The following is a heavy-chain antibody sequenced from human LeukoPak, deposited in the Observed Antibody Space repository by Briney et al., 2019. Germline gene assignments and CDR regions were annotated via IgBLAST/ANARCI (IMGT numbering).Heavy chain of an antibody. Sequence: GGSLRLSCAASGFTFSSYGMHWVRQAPGKGLEWVANIKQDGSEKYYVDSVKGRFTISRDNAKNSLYLQMNSLRAEDTAVYYCAREAAYEDYWGQGTLVTVSS. J-gene: IGHJ4*02. CDR3: AREAAYEDY. CDR1: GFTFSSYG. D-gene: IGHD6-25*01. CDR2: IKQDGSEK. V-gene: IGHV3-7*01.